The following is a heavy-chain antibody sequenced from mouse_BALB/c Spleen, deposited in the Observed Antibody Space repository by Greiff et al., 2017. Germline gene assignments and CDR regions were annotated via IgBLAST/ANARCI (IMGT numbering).Heavy chain of an antibody. CDR1: GFTFSSYG. CDR3: ARWGSTMITFYAMDY. Sequence: DVKLVESGGDLVKPGGSLKLSCAASGFTFSSYGMSWVRQTPDKRLEWVATISSGGSYTYYPDSVKGRFTISRDNAKNTLYLQMSSLKSEDTAMYYCARWGSTMITFYAMDYWGQGTSVTVSS. CDR2: ISSGGSYT. V-gene: IGHV5-6*02. J-gene: IGHJ4*01. D-gene: IGHD2-4*01.